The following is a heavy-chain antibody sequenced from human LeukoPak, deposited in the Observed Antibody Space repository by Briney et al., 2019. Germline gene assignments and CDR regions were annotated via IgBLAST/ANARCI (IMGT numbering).Heavy chain of an antibody. CDR3: ARDWYGGSYYRFDY. J-gene: IGHJ4*02. D-gene: IGHD1-26*01. Sequence: SQTLSLTCAISGDSVCSNTAAWNWIRQSPSRGLEWLGRTYYRSKWSNDYAVSVKSRININPDTSKNQFYLLLNSVTPEDTAVYYCARDWYGGSYYRFDYWGQGTLVTVSS. CDR1: GDSVCSNTAA. CDR2: TYYRSKWSN. V-gene: IGHV6-1*01.